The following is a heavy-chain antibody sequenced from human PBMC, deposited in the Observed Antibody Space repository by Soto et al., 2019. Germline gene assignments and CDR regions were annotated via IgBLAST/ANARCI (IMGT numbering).Heavy chain of an antibody. V-gene: IGHV3-23*01. CDR3: AKEVVPAALYGMDV. J-gene: IGHJ6*02. CDR2: LSGSGGST. D-gene: IGHD2-2*01. CDR1: GFTFRSYA. Sequence: GGSLRLSCAASGFTFRSYAMNWVRQAPGKGLEWVSGLSGSGGSTYYADSVKGRFTISRDNSKNTLSLQMNSLRAEDTAVYYCAKEVVPAALYGMDVWGQGTTVTVSS.